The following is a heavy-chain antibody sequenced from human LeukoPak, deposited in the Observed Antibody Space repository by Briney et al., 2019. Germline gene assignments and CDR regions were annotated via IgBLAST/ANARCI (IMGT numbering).Heavy chain of an antibody. J-gene: IGHJ4*02. CDR3: ARGVGKRDRTSFDY. CDR1: GYTLTAYS. V-gene: IGHV1-2*02. D-gene: IGHD1-1*01. CDR2: INPNSGGT. Sequence: GASVPVSCQASGYTLTAYSMHWVRQAPGQGPEWLAWINPNSGGTNYAQKFQGRVTMTRETSISTAYMELSRLRSDDTAVYYCARGVGKRDRTSFDYWGQGTLVTVSS.